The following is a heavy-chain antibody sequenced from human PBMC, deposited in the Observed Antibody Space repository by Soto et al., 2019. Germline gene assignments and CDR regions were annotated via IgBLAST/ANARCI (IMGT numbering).Heavy chain of an antibody. V-gene: IGHV3-23*01. CDR1: CFNFSSYA. CDR2: ISGSGGST. J-gene: IGHJ4*02. CDR3: AKGYCSSTSCPQAY. Sequence: GGSLRLSCAASCFNFSSYAMSWVRQAPGKGLEWVSAISGSGGSTYYADSVKGRFTISRDNSKNTLYLQMNSLRAEDTAVYYCAKGYCSSTSCPQAYWGQGTLVTVSS. D-gene: IGHD2-2*01.